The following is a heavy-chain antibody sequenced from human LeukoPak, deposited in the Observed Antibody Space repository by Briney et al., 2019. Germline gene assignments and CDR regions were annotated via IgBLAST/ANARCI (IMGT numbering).Heavy chain of an antibody. J-gene: IGHJ4*02. CDR2: ISGSGGDT. D-gene: IGHD1-26*01. V-gene: IGHV3-23*01. Sequence: GGSLRLSCAASGFTFSSFAMSWVRRAPGKGLGWVSGISGSGGDTYYTDSVKGRFTISRDNSKNTLYLQINSLSAEDTAVYYCAKDRGSRSPYYFDYWGQGTLVTVSS. CDR1: GFTFSSFA. CDR3: AKDRGSRSPYYFDY.